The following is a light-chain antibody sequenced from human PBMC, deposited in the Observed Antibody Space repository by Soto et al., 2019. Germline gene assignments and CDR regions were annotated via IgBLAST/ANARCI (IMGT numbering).Light chain of an antibody. J-gene: IGKJ1*01. V-gene: IGKV1-5*03. CDR1: QDINRW. CDR2: KAS. Sequence: DIQMTQSPSTLSASVGDRVTITCRASQDINRWLAWYQQKPGKAPKLLIYKASTLKSGVPSRFSGSGSGTDFTLTINGLQPEDFATYYCQHYNSYSEAFGQGTKVDIK. CDR3: QHYNSYSEA.